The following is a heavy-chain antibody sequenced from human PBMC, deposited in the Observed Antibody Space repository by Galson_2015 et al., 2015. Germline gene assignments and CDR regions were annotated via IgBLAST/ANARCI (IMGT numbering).Heavy chain of an antibody. CDR1: GYTFTSYA. CDR2: ISANNGNT. V-gene: IGHV1-3*01. D-gene: IGHD6-13*01. J-gene: IGHJ4*02. Sequence: SVKVSCKASGYTFTSYAIHWVRQAPGQRLEWMGWISANNGNTKYAQKLQGRVSMTTDTSASTAYMELRSLGSDDTAVYYCARGGDYRSSWDYFDYWGQGTLVTVSS. CDR3: ARGGDYRSSWDYFDY.